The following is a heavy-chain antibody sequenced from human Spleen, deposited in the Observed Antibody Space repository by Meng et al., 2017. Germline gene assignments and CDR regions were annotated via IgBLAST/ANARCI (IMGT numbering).Heavy chain of an antibody. D-gene: IGHD3-10*01. V-gene: IGHV3-23*01. CDR1: GFIFSDYG. CDR2: ISGDASNT. CDR3: ARDVGTPTFFDY. Sequence: GESLKISCSASGFIFSDYGMTWVRQAPGKGLEWISTISGDASNTHYASSVKGRFTISRDNSKNTLDLQISSLRAEDTAVYFCARDVGTPTFFDYWGQGTLVTVSS. J-gene: IGHJ4*02.